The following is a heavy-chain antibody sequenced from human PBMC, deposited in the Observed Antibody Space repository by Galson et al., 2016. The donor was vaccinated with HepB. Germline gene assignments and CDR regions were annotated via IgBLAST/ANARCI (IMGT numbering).Heavy chain of an antibody. CDR2: ISSSSNSI. CDR3: AKEGVAYSNYVYGMDV. Sequence: SLRLSCAASGFTFSSYNMDWVRQAPGKGLEWVSSISSSSNSIYNADSVKGRFTISRDNAKNTLDLQMNSLRAEDTAVYYCAKEGVAYSNYVYGMDVWGQGTTVTVSS. CDR1: GFTFSSYN. V-gene: IGHV3-21*04. D-gene: IGHD4-11*01. J-gene: IGHJ6*02.